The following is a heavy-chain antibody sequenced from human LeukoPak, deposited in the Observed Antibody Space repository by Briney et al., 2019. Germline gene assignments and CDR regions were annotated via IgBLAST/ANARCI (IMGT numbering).Heavy chain of an antibody. D-gene: IGHD2-8*01. CDR1: GGSISSYY. V-gene: IGHV4-59*01. J-gene: IGHJ5*02. CDR2: IYYSGST. Sequence: KSSETLSLTCTVSGGSISSYYWSWIRQPPGKGLEWIGYIYYSGSTNYNPSLKSRVTISVDTSKNQFSLKLGSVTATDTAVYYCARHYCTNGVCYTNGNNWFDPWGQGTLVTVSS. CDR3: ARHYCTNGVCYTNGNNWFDP.